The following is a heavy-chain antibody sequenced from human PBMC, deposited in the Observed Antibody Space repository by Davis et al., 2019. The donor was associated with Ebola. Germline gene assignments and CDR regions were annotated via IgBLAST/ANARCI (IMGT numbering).Heavy chain of an antibody. V-gene: IGHV4-34*01. CDR3: ARARSQQLVRTIYYYYGMDV. CDR1: GGSFSGYY. J-gene: IGHJ6*02. D-gene: IGHD6-6*01. Sequence: MPSETLSLTCAVYGGSFSGYYWSWIRQPPGKGLEWIGEINHSGSTNYNPSLKSRVTISVDTSKNQFSLKLSSVTAADTAVYYCARARSQQLVRTIYYYYGMDVWGQGTTVTVSS. CDR2: INHSGST.